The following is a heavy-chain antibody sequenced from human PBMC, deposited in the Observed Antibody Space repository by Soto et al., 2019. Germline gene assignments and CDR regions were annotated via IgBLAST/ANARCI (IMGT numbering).Heavy chain of an antibody. J-gene: IGHJ4*02. D-gene: IGHD2-8*02. CDR2: ISYSGST. CDR1: GGSISSGGYY. V-gene: IGHV4-31*03. CDR3: ARDKITGLFDY. Sequence: SETLSLTCTVSGGSISSGGYYWSWIRQHPGTGLEWIGHISYSGSTHYNTSLKSRVTISADTSKNQFSLKLTSVTAADTAVYYCARDKITGLFDYWGQGTLVTVSS.